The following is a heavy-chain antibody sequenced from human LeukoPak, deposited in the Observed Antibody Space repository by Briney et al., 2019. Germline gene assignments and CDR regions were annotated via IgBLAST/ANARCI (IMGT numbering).Heavy chain of an antibody. CDR2: IKQDGSDK. D-gene: IGHD2-2*01. Sequence: GGSLRLSCAASGFTFSTYWMSWVRQAPGMGLEWVANIKQDGSDKYYVESVKGRFTISRDNAKNSLFLQMNSLRAEDTAVYYCARVRCSSNSCFPDYWGQGTLVTVSS. CDR1: GFTFSTYW. V-gene: IGHV3-7*01. J-gene: IGHJ4*02. CDR3: ARVRCSSNSCFPDY.